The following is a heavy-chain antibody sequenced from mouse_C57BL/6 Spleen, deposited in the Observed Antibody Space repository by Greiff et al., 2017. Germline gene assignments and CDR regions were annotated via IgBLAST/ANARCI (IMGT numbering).Heavy chain of an antibody. J-gene: IGHJ2*01. CDR1: GFTFSDYG. D-gene: IGHD2-4*01. CDR3: ARDIYYDYFYYFDY. CDR2: ISSGSSTI. V-gene: IGHV5-17*01. Sequence: EVQVVESGGGLVKPGGSLKLSCAASGFTFSDYGMHWVRQAPEKGLEWVAYISSGSSTIYYADTVKGRFTISRDNAKNTLFLQMTSLRSEDTAMYYCARDIYYDYFYYFDYWGQGTTLTVSS.